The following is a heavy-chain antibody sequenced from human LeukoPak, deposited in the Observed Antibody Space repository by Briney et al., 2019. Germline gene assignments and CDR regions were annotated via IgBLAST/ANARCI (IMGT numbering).Heavy chain of an antibody. CDR1: GFTVRSNY. CDR2: VKQDGSEK. V-gene: IGHV3-7*01. Sequence: GGSLRLSCAASGFTVRSNYMSWVRQAPGKGLEWVANVKQDGSEKYYVDSVKGRFTISRDNAENSLYLQMNSLRAEDTAVYYCARDKQVGASLFDSWGQGTLVTVSS. J-gene: IGHJ4*02. D-gene: IGHD1-26*01. CDR3: ARDKQVGASLFDS.